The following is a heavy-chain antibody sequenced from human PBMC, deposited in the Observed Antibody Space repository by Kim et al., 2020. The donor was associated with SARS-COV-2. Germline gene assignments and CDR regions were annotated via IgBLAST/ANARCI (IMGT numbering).Heavy chain of an antibody. J-gene: IGHJ6*01. Sequence: GGSLRLSCAASGFTFSSCAIHWVRQAPGKGLEWVAVISYDGSNKNYADSVKGRFTISRDNSKNTLYLQMNSLRAEDTALYYCARGRCIHRRGLPYYYYG. D-gene: IGHD4-17*01. V-gene: IGHV3-30-3*01. CDR1: GFTFSSCA. CDR2: ISYDGSNK. CDR3: ARGRCIHRRGLPYYYYG.